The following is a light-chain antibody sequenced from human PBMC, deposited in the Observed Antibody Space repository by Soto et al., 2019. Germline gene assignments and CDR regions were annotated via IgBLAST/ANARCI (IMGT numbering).Light chain of an antibody. Sequence: EIVMTQSPATLSVTPGERATLSCRASQSVSNDLAWHQQTPGQAPRLLIYGASTRATGIPGRFSGSKSGTEFTLTISSLQPEDFAVYYCHYYDKWPPGTCGQGTRWIS. J-gene: IGKJ1*01. CDR1: QSVSND. CDR2: GAS. V-gene: IGKV3-15*01. CDR3: HYYDKWPPGT.